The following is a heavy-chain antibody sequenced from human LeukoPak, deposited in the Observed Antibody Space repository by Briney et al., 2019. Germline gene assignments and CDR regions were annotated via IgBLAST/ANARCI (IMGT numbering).Heavy chain of an antibody. V-gene: IGHV3-33*01. CDR1: GFTFSSYG. D-gene: IGHD3-10*01. CDR3: ARDMVRGVIRYFDY. CDR2: IWYDGSNK. Sequence: PGGSLRLSCAASGFTFSSYGMHWVRQAPGKGLEWVAVIWYDGSNKYYADSVKGRFTISRDNSKNTLYLQMNSLRAEDTAVYYCARDMVRGVIRYFDYWGQGTLVTVSS. J-gene: IGHJ4*02.